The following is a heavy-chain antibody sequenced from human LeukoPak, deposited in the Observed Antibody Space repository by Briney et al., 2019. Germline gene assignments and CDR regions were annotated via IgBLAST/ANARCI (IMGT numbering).Heavy chain of an antibody. D-gene: IGHD3-22*01. CDR2: ISSSSSYI. CDR1: GFTFSSYS. Sequence: GGSLRLSCAASGFTFSSYSMNWVRQAPGKGLEWVSSISSSSSYIYYADSVKGRFTISRDNAKNSLYLQMNSLRAKDTAVYYCARDLKSYYDSSGNNDYWGQGTLVTVSS. CDR3: ARDLKSYYDSSGNNDY. J-gene: IGHJ4*02. V-gene: IGHV3-21*04.